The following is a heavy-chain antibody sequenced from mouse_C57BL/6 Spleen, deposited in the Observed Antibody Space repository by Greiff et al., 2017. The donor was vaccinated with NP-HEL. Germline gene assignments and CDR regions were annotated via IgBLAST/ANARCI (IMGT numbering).Heavy chain of an antibody. D-gene: IGHD2-4*01. Sequence: SGTVLARPGASVKMSCKTSGYTFTSYWMHWVKQRPGQGLEWIGAIYPGNSDTSYNQKFKGKAKLTAVTSASTAYMELSSLTNEDSAVYYCTRSIYYDYDWFAYWGQGTLVTVSA. CDR1: GYTFTSYW. J-gene: IGHJ3*01. CDR2: IYPGNSDT. V-gene: IGHV1-5*01. CDR3: TRSIYYDYDWFAY.